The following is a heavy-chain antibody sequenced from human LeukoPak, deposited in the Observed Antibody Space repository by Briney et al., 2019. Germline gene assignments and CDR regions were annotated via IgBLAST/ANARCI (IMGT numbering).Heavy chain of an antibody. J-gene: IGHJ3*02. CDR3: AKIVVGVAATHDAFDI. Sequence: GGSLRLSCAASGFTFSSYAMSWVRQAPGKGLEWVSAISGSGGSTYYADSVKGRFTISRDNSKNTLNRQMNSLRAEDTAVYYCAKIVVGVAATHDAFDIWGQGTMVTVSS. V-gene: IGHV3-23*01. D-gene: IGHD2-15*01. CDR2: ISGSGGST. CDR1: GFTFSSYA.